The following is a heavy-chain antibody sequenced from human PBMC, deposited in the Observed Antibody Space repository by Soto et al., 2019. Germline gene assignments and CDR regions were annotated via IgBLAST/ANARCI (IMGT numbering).Heavy chain of an antibody. CDR1: GFTFSSYA. CDR3: ATNNRYYDEDV. J-gene: IGHJ6*02. V-gene: IGHV3-23*01. CDR2: INSSGGNT. D-gene: IGHD1-7*01. Sequence: EVQMLESGGGLVQPGGSLRLSCEASGFTFSSYAMSWVRQAPGKGLEWVSGINSSGGNTYYADSVRGRFTISRDNSTNTLKLQMKSLMAEDTDVYYRATNNRYYDEDVWGQGTTVTVSS.